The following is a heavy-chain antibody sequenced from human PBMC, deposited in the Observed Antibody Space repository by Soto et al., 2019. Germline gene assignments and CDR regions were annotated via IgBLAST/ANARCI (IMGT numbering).Heavy chain of an antibody. D-gene: IGHD3-10*01. CDR2: IYHSGST. J-gene: IGHJ6*03. CDR3: ARGGSLGYYYYYMDV. CDR1: SGSISSSNW. Sequence: SETLSLTCAVSSGSISSSNWWSWVRQPPGKGLEWIGEIYHSGSTNYNPSLKSRVTISVDKSKNQFSLKLSSVTAVDTAVYYCARGGSLGYYYYYMDVWGKGTTVTVSS. V-gene: IGHV4-4*02.